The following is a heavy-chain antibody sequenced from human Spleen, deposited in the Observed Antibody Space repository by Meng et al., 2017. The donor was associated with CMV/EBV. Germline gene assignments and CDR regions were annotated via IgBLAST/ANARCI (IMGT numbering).Heavy chain of an antibody. CDR3: ARDSAWGYYGMDV. V-gene: IGHV4-59*02. CDR2: IYYMGNT. D-gene: IGHD3-16*01. Sequence: GSLRLSCTVSGGSVSSYYWTWTRQPPGKGLEWMGYIYYMGNTDYNPSLKSRVTISIDTSKNQFSLRVSSVTAADTAVYYCARDSAWGYYGMDVWGQGTTVTVSS. J-gene: IGHJ6*02. CDR1: GGSVSSYY.